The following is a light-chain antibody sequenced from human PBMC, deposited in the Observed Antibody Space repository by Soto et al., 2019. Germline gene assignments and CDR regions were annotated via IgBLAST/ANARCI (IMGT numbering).Light chain of an antibody. V-gene: IGLV4-69*01. J-gene: IGLJ1*01. Sequence: QAVVTQSPSASASLGASVKLTCTLSSGHSSYAIAWHQQQPEKGPRYLMKLYSDGSHSKGDGITDRCSGSSSGAERYLTISSLQSEDEADYYCQTWGTGIHYVFGTGTKLTVL. CDR2: LYSDGSH. CDR1: SGHSSYA. CDR3: QTWGTGIHYV.